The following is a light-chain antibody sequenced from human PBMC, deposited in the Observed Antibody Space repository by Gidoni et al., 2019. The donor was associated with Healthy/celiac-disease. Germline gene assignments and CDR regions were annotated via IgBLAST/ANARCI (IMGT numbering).Light chain of an antibody. CDR3: QQYNNWPSCS. CDR2: GAS. J-gene: IGKJ2*04. Sequence: EIVMTQSPATLSVSPGERATLSCRASQSVSSNLAWYQQKPGQAPRLLIYGASTRATGIPARFSCSGSGTEFTLTISSLQSEDFAVYYCQQYNNWPSCSFGQGTKLEIK. CDR1: QSVSSN. V-gene: IGKV3-15*01.